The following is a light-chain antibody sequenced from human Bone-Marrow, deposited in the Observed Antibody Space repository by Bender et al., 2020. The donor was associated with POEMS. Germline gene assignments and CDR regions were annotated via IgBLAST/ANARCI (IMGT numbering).Light chain of an antibody. CDR1: SSNIGAHA. V-gene: IGLV1-44*01. Sequence: QSVLTQPPSASGTPGQRVTIPCSGGSSNIGAHAVNWYQHLPGTAPKLLIYSSHRRPSEVPDRFSGSRSGTSDSLAISGLQSEDEADYYCAVWDDSLNGWVFGGGTKLTVL. CDR3: AVWDDSLNGWV. CDR2: SSH. J-gene: IGLJ3*02.